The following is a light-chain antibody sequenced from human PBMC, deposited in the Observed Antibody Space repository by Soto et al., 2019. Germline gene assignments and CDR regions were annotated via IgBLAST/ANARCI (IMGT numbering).Light chain of an antibody. V-gene: IGLV2-8*01. CDR1: SSDVGGYDF. J-gene: IGLJ2*01. CDR2: EVT. Sequence: QSALTQPPSASGSPGQSVTISCTGTSSDVGGYDFVSWFQQHPGKVPKLMIYEVTKRPSGVPDRFSGSKSGNTASLTVSGLQAEDEADYYCSSYAGNYNVVFGGGTKVTVL. CDR3: SSYAGNYNVV.